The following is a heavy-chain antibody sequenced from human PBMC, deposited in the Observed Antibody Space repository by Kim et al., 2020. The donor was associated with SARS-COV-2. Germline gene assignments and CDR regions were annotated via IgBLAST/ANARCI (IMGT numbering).Heavy chain of an antibody. D-gene: IGHD5-18*01. J-gene: IGHJ6*01. CDR3: AKDLVRGYSFGWSYYYYG. V-gene: IGHV3-30*18. Sequence: GGSLRLSCAASGFTFSSYGMHWVRQAPGKGLEWVAVISNDGSTKNYADSVKGRFTISRDNSKNTLYLQMNSLRAEDTAVYYCAKDLVRGYSFGWSYYYYG. CDR1: GFTFSSYG. CDR2: ISNDGSTK.